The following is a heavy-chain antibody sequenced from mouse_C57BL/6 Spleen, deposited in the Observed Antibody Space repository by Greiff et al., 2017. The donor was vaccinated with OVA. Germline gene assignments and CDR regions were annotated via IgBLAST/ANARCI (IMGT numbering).Heavy chain of an antibody. Sequence: QVQLQQPGAELVMPGASVKLSCKASGYTFTSYWMHWVKQRPGQGLEWIGEIDPSDSYTNYNQKFKSKSTLTVDKSSSTAYMQLSSLTSEDSAVYYCARLGYGSNFAYWGQGTLVTVSA. CDR1: GYTFTSYW. V-gene: IGHV1-69*01. D-gene: IGHD1-1*01. CDR3: ARLGYGSNFAY. CDR2: IDPSDSYT. J-gene: IGHJ3*01.